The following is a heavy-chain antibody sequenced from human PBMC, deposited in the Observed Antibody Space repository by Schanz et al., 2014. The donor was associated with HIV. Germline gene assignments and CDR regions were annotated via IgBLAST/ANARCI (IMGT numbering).Heavy chain of an antibody. D-gene: IGHD3-10*01. CDR3: ARDNSGSIDY. V-gene: IGHV3-33*01. Sequence: QVQLVQSGGGVVQPGRSLRLSCAASGFTFSNYAIHWVRQAPGKGLEGVTLIWNDGTSKYYADSVKGRFTISRDASKNALYLQMNSLRAEDTAVYYCARDNSGSIDYWGQGTLVTVSS. CDR1: GFTFSNYA. J-gene: IGHJ4*02. CDR2: IWNDGTSK.